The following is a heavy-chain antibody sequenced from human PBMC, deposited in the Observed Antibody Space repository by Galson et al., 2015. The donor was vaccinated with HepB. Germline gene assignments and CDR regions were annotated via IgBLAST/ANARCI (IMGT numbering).Heavy chain of an antibody. J-gene: IGHJ6*02. Sequence: SVKVSCKASGATFSNYAISWVRQAPGQGLEWMGGVIPIFGAANYAQKFQGRVTITADRSTSTAFMELSSLKSDDTAVYYCASRLGAGHSSFWDEGHFYYYYGMDVWGQGTTVTVSS. CDR2: VIPIFGAA. CDR1: GATFSNYA. D-gene: IGHD6-6*01. V-gene: IGHV1-69*06. CDR3: ASRLGAGHSSFWDEGHFYYYYGMDV.